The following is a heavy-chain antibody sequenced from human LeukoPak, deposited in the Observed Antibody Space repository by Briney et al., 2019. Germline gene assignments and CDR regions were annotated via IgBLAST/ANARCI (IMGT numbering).Heavy chain of an antibody. J-gene: IGHJ3*02. Sequence: GASVKVSCKASGYTFTSYAMNWVRQGPGQGLEWMGWINTNTGNPTYAQGFTGRFVFSLDTSVSTASLQISSLKAEDTAVYYCARDRDLWFGELLSRRGAFDIWGQGTMVTVSS. CDR3: ARDRDLWFGELLSRRGAFDI. CDR2: INTNTGNP. D-gene: IGHD3-10*01. V-gene: IGHV7-4-1*02. CDR1: GYTFTSYA.